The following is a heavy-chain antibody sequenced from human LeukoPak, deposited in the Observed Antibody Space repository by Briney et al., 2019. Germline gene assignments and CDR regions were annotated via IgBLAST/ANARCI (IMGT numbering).Heavy chain of an antibody. V-gene: IGHV1-8*02. CDR2: MNPNSGNT. CDR3: ARRYSSSWYWYYYCGMDV. CDR1: GYTFTGHY. D-gene: IGHD6-13*01. Sequence: ASVKVSCKASGYTFTGHYIHWVRQATGQGLEWMGWMNPNSGNTGYAQKFQGRVTMTRKTSISTAYMELSSLRSEDTAVYYCARRYSSSWYWYYYCGMDVWGQGTTVTVSS. J-gene: IGHJ6*02.